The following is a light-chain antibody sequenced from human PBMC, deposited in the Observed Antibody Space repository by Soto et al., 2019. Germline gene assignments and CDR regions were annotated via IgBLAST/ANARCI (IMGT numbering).Light chain of an antibody. V-gene: IGKV4-1*01. CDR3: QQYYTIPPT. CDR2: WAS. J-gene: IGKJ1*01. CDR1: QSVFDSSNNKNS. Sequence: DIVMTQSPASPAVSLGERATINCKSSQSVFDSSNNKNSLAWYQQKPGQPPKLLIYWASTRESGVPDRFSGSGSGTHFTLTISSLQAEDVAVYYCQQYYTIPPTFGQGTKVEIK.